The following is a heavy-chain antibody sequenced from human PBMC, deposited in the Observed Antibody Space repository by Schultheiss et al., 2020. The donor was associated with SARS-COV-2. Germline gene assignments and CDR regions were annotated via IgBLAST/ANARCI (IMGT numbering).Heavy chain of an antibody. CDR3: ARTVCGGDCYIDY. CDR2: ISSSGSTI. CDR1: GFTFSDYY. D-gene: IGHD2-21*02. J-gene: IGHJ4*02. Sequence: GGSLRLSCAASGFTFSDYYMSWIRQAPGKGLEWVSYISSSGSTIYYADSVKGRFTISRDNAKNTLYLQMNSLRAEDTAVYYCARTVCGGDCYIDYWGQGTLVTVSS. V-gene: IGHV3-11*04.